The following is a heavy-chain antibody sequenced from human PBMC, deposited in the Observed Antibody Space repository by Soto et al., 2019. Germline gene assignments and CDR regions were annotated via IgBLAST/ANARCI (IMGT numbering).Heavy chain of an antibody. Sequence: QVQLVQSGAEVKKPGASVKVSCKASGYTFTSYAMHWVRQAPGQRLEWMGWINAGNGNTKYSQKFQGRVTITKDTAARAADMELSSLRSEDTAVYYCARDRRDGYNYIWYFDLWGRGTLVTVSS. J-gene: IGHJ2*01. CDR2: INAGNGNT. CDR3: ARDRRDGYNYIWYFDL. CDR1: GYTFTSYA. V-gene: IGHV1-3*01. D-gene: IGHD5-12*01.